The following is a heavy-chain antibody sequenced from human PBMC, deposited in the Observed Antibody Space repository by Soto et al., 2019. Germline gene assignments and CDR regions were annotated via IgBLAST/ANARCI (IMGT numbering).Heavy chain of an antibody. J-gene: IGHJ4*02. D-gene: IGHD1-1*01. CDR1: GFTFSSYS. Sequence: GGSLRLSCAASGFTFSSYSMNWVRQAPGKGLEWVSYISSSSSTIYYADSVKGRFTISRDNVKNSLYLQMNSLRAEDTAVYYCARDGKGAAYTFGPYYFDSWGQGALVTVSS. CDR3: ARDGKGAAYTFGPYYFDS. V-gene: IGHV3-48*01. CDR2: ISSSSSTI.